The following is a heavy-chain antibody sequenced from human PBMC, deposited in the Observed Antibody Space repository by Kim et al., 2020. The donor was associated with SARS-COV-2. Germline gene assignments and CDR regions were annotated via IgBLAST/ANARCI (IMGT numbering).Heavy chain of an antibody. V-gene: IGHV3-73*01. D-gene: IGHD1-1*01. J-gene: IGHJ3*01. Sequence: GGSLRLSCAASGFTFSGSAIHWVRQASGKGLELVGRIRSKATSYATAYATSVNGRFTIPRDDSKSTAYLQWTSLKTETPAVYSCLNVPGTTLAFWDA. CDR2: IRSKATSYAT. CDR1: GFTFSGSA. CDR3: LNVPGTTLAFWDA.